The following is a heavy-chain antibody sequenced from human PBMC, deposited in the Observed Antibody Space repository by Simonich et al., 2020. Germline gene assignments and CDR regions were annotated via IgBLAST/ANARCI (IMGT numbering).Heavy chain of an antibody. CDR1: GFTFSSYA. Sequence: GGGLVQPGGSLRLSCAASGFTFSSYAMSWVRQAPGKGLEWVSDISGSGGSTYYAASVKGRFTISRDNSKNTLYLQMNSLRAEDTAVYYCAKDLGERITMIVVVIDAFDIWGQGTMVTVSS. CDR2: ISGSGGST. V-gene: IGHV3-23*01. CDR3: AKDLGERITMIVVVIDAFDI. J-gene: IGHJ3*02. D-gene: IGHD3-22*01.